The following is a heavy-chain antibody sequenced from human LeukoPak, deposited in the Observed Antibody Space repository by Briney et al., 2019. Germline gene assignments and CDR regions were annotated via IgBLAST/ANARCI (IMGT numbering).Heavy chain of an antibody. D-gene: IGHD4-17*01. J-gene: IGHJ4*02. CDR2: IKSKTDGGTI. V-gene: IGHV3-15*01. CDR3: ATDLHDYGDYIRLN. Sequence: TGGSLRLSCAASGFTFSNAWMSWVRQAPGKGLEWVGRIKSKTDGGTIDYAAPVKGRFTISRDDSKNTLYLQMNSLETEDTAVYYCATDLHDYGDYIRLNWGQGTLVTVSS. CDR1: GFTFSNAW.